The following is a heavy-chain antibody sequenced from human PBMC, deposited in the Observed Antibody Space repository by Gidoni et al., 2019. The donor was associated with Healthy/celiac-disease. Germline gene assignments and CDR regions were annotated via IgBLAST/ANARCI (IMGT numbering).Heavy chain of an antibody. D-gene: IGHD3-3*01. V-gene: IGHV3-30-3*01. CDR2: ISYDGSNK. CDR3: ARVGGGSYYDFWSGYYPHFDY. CDR1: GFTFSSYA. J-gene: IGHJ4*02. Sequence: QVQLVESGGGVVQPGRSLRLSCAASGFTFSSYAMHWVRQAPGKGLEWVAVISYDGSNKYYADSVKGRFTISRDNSKNTLYLQMNSLRAEDTAVYYCARVGGGSYYDFWSGYYPHFDYWGQGTLVTVSS.